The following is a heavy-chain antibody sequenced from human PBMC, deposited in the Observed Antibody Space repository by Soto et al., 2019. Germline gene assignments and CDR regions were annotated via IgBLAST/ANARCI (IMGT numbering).Heavy chain of an antibody. V-gene: IGHV3-7*05. CDR2: INQDGSEK. CDR3: ARDGSTSWYSYDYHGMDV. J-gene: IGHJ6*02. CDR1: GFTFRTDW. D-gene: IGHD5-18*01. Sequence: EVQLVESGGGLVQPGGSLRLSCAASGFTFRTDWLSWVRQVPGKGLEWVANINQDGSEKNYVDSVKGRFTISRDNAKNSLYLQMSSLRAEDTSLYYCARDGSTSWYSYDYHGMDVWGQGTTVTVSS.